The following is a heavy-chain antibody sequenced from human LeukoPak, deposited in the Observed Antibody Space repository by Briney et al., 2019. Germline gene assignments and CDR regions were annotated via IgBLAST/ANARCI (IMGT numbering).Heavy chain of an antibody. CDR2: INPNSGDT. V-gene: IGHV1-2*06. Sequence: AASVKVSCKASGYTFTGYHTHWVRQAPGQGLEWMGRINPNSGDTNYAQKFQGRVTMTRDTSISTAYMELSRLRSDDTAVYYCARDYCSSTSCLFDYWGQGTLVTVSS. D-gene: IGHD2-2*01. CDR1: GYTFTGYH. J-gene: IGHJ4*02. CDR3: ARDYCSSTSCLFDY.